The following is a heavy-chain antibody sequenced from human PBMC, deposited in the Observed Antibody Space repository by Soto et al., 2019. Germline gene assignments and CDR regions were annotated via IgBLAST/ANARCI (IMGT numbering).Heavy chain of an antibody. J-gene: IGHJ3*02. Sequence: ASVKVSCKASGYTFTSYGISWVRQAPGQGLEWMGWISAYNGNTNYAQKLQGRVTMTTDTSTSTAYMELRSLRSDDTAVYYCARGAYSSGWYGDAFDIWGQGTMVTVSS. V-gene: IGHV1-18*04. CDR1: GYTFTSYG. D-gene: IGHD6-19*01. CDR3: ARGAYSSGWYGDAFDI. CDR2: ISAYNGNT.